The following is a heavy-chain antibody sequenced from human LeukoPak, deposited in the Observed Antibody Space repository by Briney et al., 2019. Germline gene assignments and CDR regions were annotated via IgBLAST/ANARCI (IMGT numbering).Heavy chain of an antibody. Sequence: GASVKVSCKASGYTLTGYCMHWVRQAPGQGLEWMGWINPNSGGTNYAQKFQGRVTMTRDTSISTAYMELSRLRSDDTAVYYCARGRVAGHTMDVWGKGTTVTVSS. D-gene: IGHD6-19*01. V-gene: IGHV1-2*02. J-gene: IGHJ6*04. CDR3: ARGRVAGHTMDV. CDR2: INPNSGGT. CDR1: GYTLTGYC.